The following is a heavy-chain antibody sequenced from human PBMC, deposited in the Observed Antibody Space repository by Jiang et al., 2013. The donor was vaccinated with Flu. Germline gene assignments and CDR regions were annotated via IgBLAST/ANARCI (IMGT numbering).Heavy chain of an antibody. J-gene: IGHJ3*02. CDR2: IIPIFGTA. CDR1: GYTFTSYY. Sequence: GAEVKKPGASVKVSCKASGYTFTSYYMHWVRQAPGQGLEWMGGIIPIFGTANYAQKFQGRVTITADESTSTAYMELSSLRSEDTAVYYCAVVESKGDDAFDIWGQGTMVTVSS. CDR3: AVVESKGDDAFDI. V-gene: IGHV1-69*13. D-gene: IGHD2-15*01.